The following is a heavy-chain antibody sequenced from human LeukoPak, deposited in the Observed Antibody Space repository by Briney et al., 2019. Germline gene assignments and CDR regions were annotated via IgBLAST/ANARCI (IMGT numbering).Heavy chain of an antibody. D-gene: IGHD1-1*01. Sequence: SETLSLTCVVSGYSISNDYYWGWIRQPPGKGLEWIGNIHHSGGSYYNPSLKSRVTILVGTSKNQFSLKLSSVTAADTAVYYCAKAGTTGIHHWFDPWGQGNLVTVSS. J-gene: IGHJ5*02. CDR1: GYSISNDYY. V-gene: IGHV4-38-2*01. CDR3: AKAGTTGIHHWFDP. CDR2: IHHSGGS.